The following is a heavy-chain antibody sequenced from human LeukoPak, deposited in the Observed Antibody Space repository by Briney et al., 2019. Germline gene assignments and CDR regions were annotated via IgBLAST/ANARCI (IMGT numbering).Heavy chain of an antibody. D-gene: IGHD3-10*01. V-gene: IGHV5-51*01. CDR3: ARRSYGSGSYYNGRNWFDP. Sequence: GESLKISCKGSGYSFTSYWIGRVRQMPGKGLEWMGIIYPGDSDTRYSPSFQGQVTISADKSISTAYLQWSSLKASDTAMYYCARRSYGSGSYYNGRNWFDPWGQGTLVTVSS. CDR2: IYPGDSDT. J-gene: IGHJ5*02. CDR1: GYSFTSYW.